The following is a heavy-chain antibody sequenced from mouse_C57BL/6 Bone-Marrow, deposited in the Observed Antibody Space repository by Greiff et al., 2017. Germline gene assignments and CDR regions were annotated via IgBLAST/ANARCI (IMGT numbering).Heavy chain of an antibody. D-gene: IGHD1-1*01. V-gene: IGHV1-81*01. J-gene: IGHJ4*01. CDR1: GYTFTSYG. CDR2: IYPRSGNT. Sequence: VQLQQSGAELARPGASVKLSCKASGYTFTSYGISWVKQRTGQGLEWIGEIYPRSGNTYYNEKFKGKATLAAAKSSSTAYMELRSLTSEVSAVYFCERLDYYGSRESPRAMDYWGQGTSVTVSS. CDR3: ERLDYYGSRESPRAMDY.